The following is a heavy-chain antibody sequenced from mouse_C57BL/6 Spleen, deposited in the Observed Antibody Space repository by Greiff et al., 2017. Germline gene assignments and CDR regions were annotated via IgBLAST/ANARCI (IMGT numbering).Heavy chain of an antibody. CDR2: IRSKSNNYAT. CDR3: VRQLTGYYFDY. Sequence: EVMLVESGGGLVQPKGSLKLSCAASGFSFNTYAMNWVRQAPGKGLEWVARIRSKSNNYATYYADSVKDRFTISRDDSESMLYLQMNNLKTGDTAMYYCVRQLTGYYFDYWGQGTTLTVSS. J-gene: IGHJ2*01. D-gene: IGHD4-1*01. V-gene: IGHV10-1*01. CDR1: GFSFNTYA.